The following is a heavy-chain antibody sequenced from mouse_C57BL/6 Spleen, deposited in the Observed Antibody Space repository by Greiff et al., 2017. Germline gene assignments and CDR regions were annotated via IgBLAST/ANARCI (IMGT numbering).Heavy chain of an antibody. J-gene: IGHJ3*01. CDR2: IHPNSGST. D-gene: IGHD2-4*01. Sequence: QVQLQQPGAELVKPGASVKLSCKASGYTFTSYCMHWVKQRPGQGLEWIGMIHPNSGSTNYNEKFKSKATLTVDQSSSTAYMQLSSLTSEDSAVYYCARLDYDGAWFAYWGQGTLVTVSA. CDR1: GYTFTSYC. CDR3: ARLDYDGAWFAY. V-gene: IGHV1-64*01.